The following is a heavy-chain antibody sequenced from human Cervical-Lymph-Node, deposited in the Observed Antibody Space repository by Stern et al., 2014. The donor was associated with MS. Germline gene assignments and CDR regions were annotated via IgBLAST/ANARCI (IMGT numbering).Heavy chain of an antibody. J-gene: IGHJ6*02. CDR2: ISYDGSNK. CDR3: AKDWIDYGGLYGMDV. D-gene: IGHD4-23*01. CDR1: GFPFNSYN. Sequence: VQLVESGGGVVQPGRSLRLYCATSGFPFNSYNMHWVRQDPGKGMEWVALISYDGSNKYYADSVKGRFTLSRDDSRNTLYLQMSSLRPEDTAIYYCAKDWIDYGGLYGMDVWGQGTKVTVSS. V-gene: IGHV3-30*18.